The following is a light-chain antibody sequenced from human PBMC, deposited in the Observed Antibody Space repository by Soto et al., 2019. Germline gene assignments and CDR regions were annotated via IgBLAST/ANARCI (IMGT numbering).Light chain of an antibody. CDR1: SGHNTYI. J-gene: IGLJ3*02. V-gene: IGLV4-60*02. Sequence: QLVLTQSSSASASLGSSVKLTCTLSSGHNTYIIAWHQQQPGKAPRYLMKVESSGSYNKGSGVPDRFSGSRSGADRYLTISNLQLEDEADYYCETWDTNTRVFGGGTKVTVL. CDR2: VESSGSY. CDR3: ETWDTNTRV.